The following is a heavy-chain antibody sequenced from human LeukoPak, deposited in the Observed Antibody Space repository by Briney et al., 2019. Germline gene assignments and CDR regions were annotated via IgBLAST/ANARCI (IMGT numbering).Heavy chain of an antibody. Sequence: SETLSLTCSVSGGSISSGSYYWGWIRQPPGKGLEWIGSIYHSGSTYYNPSLKSRVTISVDTSKNQFSLKLSSVTAADTAVYYCARRTGYLQYFDCWGQGTLVTVSS. J-gene: IGHJ4*02. CDR1: GGSISSGSYY. D-gene: IGHD3/OR15-3a*01. CDR2: IYHSGST. V-gene: IGHV4-39*01. CDR3: ARRTGYLQYFDC.